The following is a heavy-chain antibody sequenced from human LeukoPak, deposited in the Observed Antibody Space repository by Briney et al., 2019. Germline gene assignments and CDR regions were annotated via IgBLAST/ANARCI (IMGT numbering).Heavy chain of an antibody. CDR1: GFTVSSIY. V-gene: IGHV3-53*01. J-gene: IGHJ5*02. D-gene: IGHD6-19*01. CDR2: IYRDGNT. CDR3: AGDTHSSSWYDH. Sequence: GGSLRLSCAVSGFTVSSIYMSWVRQAPGKGLEWVSFIYRDGNTYYADSVKGRFTLSRDSSRNTLYLQMNSLRVDDTAVYYCAGDTHSSSWYDHWGQGTLVTVSS.